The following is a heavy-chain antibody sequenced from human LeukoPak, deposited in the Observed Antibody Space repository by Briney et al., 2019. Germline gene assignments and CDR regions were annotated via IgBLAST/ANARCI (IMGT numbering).Heavy chain of an antibody. CDR2: ISSSGSTI. J-gene: IGHJ4*02. CDR3: ARGRDYWRYYLDN. Sequence: GGSLRLSCAASGFTFSDYYMTWIRQAPGKGLEWASYISSSGSTIYYADSVKGRFTISRDNAKNSLYLQMNSLRAEDTAVYYCARGRDYWRYYLDNWGQGTLVTVSS. D-gene: IGHD2-8*02. V-gene: IGHV3-11*01. CDR1: GFTFSDYY.